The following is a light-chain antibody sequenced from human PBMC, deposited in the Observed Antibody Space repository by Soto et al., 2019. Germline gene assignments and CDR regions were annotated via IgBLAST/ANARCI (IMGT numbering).Light chain of an antibody. J-gene: IGKJ1*01. CDR3: QQYGSS. CDR1: QSVSSSY. Sequence: EIVLTTSPGTLSLSPGERATLSCRASQSVSSSYLAWYQQKPGQAPRLLIYGASSRATGIPDRFSGSGSGTDFTLTISRLEPEDFAVYYCQQYGSSLGQGTKVDIK. CDR2: GAS. V-gene: IGKV3-20*01.